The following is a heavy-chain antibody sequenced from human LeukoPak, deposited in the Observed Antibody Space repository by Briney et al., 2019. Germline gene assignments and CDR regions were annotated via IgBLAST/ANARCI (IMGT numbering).Heavy chain of an antibody. CDR1: GFTFSSYT. J-gene: IGHJ4*02. D-gene: IGHD6-13*01. CDR3: AKGRTGYIPGF. CDR2: ITGNGGTT. Sequence: PGGSLRLSCAASGFTFSSYTMTWFRQAPGKWLEWVSVITGNGGTTYYADSLKGRFTISRDNSKNTLYLQMNSLRAEDTAVYYCAKGRTGYIPGFWGQGTLDTVSS. V-gene: IGHV3-23*01.